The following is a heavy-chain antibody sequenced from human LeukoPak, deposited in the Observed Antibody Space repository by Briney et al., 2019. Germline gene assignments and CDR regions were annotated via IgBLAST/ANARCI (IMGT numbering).Heavy chain of an antibody. J-gene: IGHJ4*02. D-gene: IGHD5-24*01. CDR3: ARGDGYNYGLFDY. CDR2: IIPIFGTA. Sequence: SVKVSCKASGGTFSSYAISWVRQAPGQGLEWMGGIIPIFGTANYAQKFQGRVTITADESTSTAYMELSSLRAEDTAVYYCARGDGYNYGLFDYWGQGTLVTVSS. CDR1: GGTFSSYA. V-gene: IGHV1-69*13.